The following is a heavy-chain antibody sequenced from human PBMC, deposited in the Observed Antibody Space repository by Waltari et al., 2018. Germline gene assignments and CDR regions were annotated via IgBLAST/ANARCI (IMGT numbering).Heavy chain of an antibody. V-gene: IGHV1-69-2*01. CDR1: GYTFTDYY. J-gene: IGHJ3*02. D-gene: IGHD1-1*01. Sequence: EVQLVQSGAEVKKPGATVKISCKVSGYTFTDYYMHWVQQAPGKGLEWMGRAEPEDGETIDSEKFQCRVTITADTATDTAYMELISLRSEDTAVDYCATKAEPRAVGAFDIWGQGTMVTVSS. CDR3: ATKAEPRAVGAFDI. CDR2: AEPEDGET.